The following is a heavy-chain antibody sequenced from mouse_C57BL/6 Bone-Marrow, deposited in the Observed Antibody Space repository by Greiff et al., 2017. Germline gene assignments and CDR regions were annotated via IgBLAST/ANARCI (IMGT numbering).Heavy chain of an antibody. J-gene: IGHJ2*01. CDR2: IYPYNGVS. D-gene: IGHD2-1*01. CDR3: ARCNYNHVEY. V-gene: IGHV1-31*01. CDR1: GYSFTGYY. Sequence: VQLQQPGPELVKPGASVKISCKASGYSFTGYYMHWVKQSHGNILDWIGYIYPYNGVSSYNQKFKGKATLTVDKTSSTAYMELRSLTSEDFADYDCARCNYNHVEYGGQGTTLIVTS.